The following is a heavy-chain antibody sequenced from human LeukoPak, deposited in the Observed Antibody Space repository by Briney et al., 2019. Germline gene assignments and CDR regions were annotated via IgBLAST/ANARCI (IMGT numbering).Heavy chain of an antibody. CDR1: GGSISSCY. CDR2: IYTSGST. V-gene: IGHV4-4*07. D-gene: IGHD3-22*01. CDR3: ARDDEGYYDSSGPGDY. J-gene: IGHJ4*02. Sequence: SETLSLTCTVSGGSISSCYWSWIRQPAGKGLEWIGRIYTSGSTNYNPSLKSRVTMSVDTSKNQFSLKLSSVTAADTAVYYCARDDEGYYDSSGPGDYWGQGTLVTVSS.